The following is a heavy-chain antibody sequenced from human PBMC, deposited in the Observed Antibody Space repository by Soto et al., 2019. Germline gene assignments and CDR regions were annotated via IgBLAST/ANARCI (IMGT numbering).Heavy chain of an antibody. D-gene: IGHD3-16*01. CDR1: GGTFSSYA. CDR3: ARGPKGGARNGLSY. V-gene: IGHV1-69*13. CDR2: IIPIFGTA. J-gene: IGHJ4*02. Sequence: ASVKVSCKASGGTFSSYAISWVRQAPGQGLEWMGGIIPIFGTANYAQKFQGRVTITADESTSTAYMELSSLRSEDTAVYYCARGPKGGARNGLSYWGQGTLVTVSS.